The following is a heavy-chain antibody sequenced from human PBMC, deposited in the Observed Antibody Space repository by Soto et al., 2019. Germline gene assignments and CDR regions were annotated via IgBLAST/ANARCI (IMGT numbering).Heavy chain of an antibody. D-gene: IGHD3-22*01. CDR1: GFTFSIYG. CDR2: ISYDGSKR. Sequence: QVQLVESGGGVVQPGKSLRLSCEASGFTFSIYGMHWVRQAPGKGLEWVAVISYDGSKRFYADSAKGRFTVSRDSSKNTLYLQMNSLRAADTAIYYCAKGGGDGYYDSSGYSVDHWGQGTLVTVSS. V-gene: IGHV3-30*18. CDR3: AKGGGDGYYDSSGYSVDH. J-gene: IGHJ4*02.